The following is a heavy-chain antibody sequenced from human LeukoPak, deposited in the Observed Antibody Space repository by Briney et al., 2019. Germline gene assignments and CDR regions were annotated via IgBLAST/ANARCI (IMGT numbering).Heavy chain of an antibody. V-gene: IGHV3-74*01. J-gene: IGHJ6*02. CDR3: ARGLPNYYGMDV. Sequence: GGSLRLSCAASGFSFSSYWMHWVRQAPGKGLVWVSRINTDGSTTSYADSVRGRFTISRDNAKNTVYLQMNSLRTEDTAVYYCARGLPNYYGMDVWGQGTTVTVSS. CDR2: INTDGSTT. CDR1: GFSFSSYW.